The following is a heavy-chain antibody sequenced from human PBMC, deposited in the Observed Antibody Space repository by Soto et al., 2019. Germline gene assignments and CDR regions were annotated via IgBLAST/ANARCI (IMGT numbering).Heavy chain of an antibody. CDR2: IKSKTDGGTT. J-gene: IGHJ4*02. CDR3: TTDPWPYTGTDY. Sequence: GGSLRLSCAASGFTFSNAWMNWVRQAPGKGLEWVGRIKSKTDGGTTDYAAPVKGRFTISRDDSKNTLYLQMNSLKIEDTAVYYCTTDPWPYTGTDYWGQGTLVTVSS. CDR1: GFTFSNAW. D-gene: IGHD1-1*01. V-gene: IGHV3-15*07.